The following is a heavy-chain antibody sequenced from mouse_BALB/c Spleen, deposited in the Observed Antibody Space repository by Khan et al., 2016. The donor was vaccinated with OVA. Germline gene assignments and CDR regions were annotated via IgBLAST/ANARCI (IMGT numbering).Heavy chain of an antibody. CDR2: IWAGGST. Sequence: VQLQESGPGLVAPSQSLSITCTVSEFSLTSYGIHWVRQPPGKGLEWLGVIWAGGSTNYNSALMSRLSISKDNSKSQVFLKMNSLQTDDTAMYYCARGDGYYEDAMDYWGQGTSVTVSS. CDR1: EFSLTSYG. D-gene: IGHD2-3*01. J-gene: IGHJ4*01. CDR3: ARGDGYYEDAMDY. V-gene: IGHV2-9*02.